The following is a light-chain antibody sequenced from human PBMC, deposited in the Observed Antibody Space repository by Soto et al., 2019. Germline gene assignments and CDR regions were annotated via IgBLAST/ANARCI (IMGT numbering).Light chain of an antibody. Sequence: EIVLTQSPATLSLSPGERATLSCRASQSVSRYLAWYQQKPGQAPRLLIYDASNRATGIPARFSGSGSGTDFTLTISSLEPEDFAVYYCEQRSDWPLTFGVGTKVEIK. CDR1: QSVSRY. J-gene: IGKJ4*01. CDR2: DAS. CDR3: EQRSDWPLT. V-gene: IGKV3-11*01.